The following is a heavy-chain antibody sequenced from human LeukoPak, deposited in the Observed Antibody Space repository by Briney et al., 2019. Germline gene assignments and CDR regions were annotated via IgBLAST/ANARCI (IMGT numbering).Heavy chain of an antibody. D-gene: IGHD1-26*01. CDR1: GFTFSNYA. J-gene: IGHJ5*02. V-gene: IGHV3-23*01. Sequence: GGSLRLSCAASGFTFSNYAMSWVRQAPGKGLEWVSAISGSGGSTYYADSVKGRFTISRDNSKNTLYLQMNSLRAEDTAVYYCAKDPGIVGATSWFDPWGQGTLVTVSS. CDR3: AKDPGIVGATSWFDP. CDR2: ISGSGGST.